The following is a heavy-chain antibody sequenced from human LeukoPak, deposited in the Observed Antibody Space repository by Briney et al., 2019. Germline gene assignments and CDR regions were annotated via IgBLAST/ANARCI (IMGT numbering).Heavy chain of an antibody. CDR1: GFTFSSYG. Sequence: PGRSLRLSCAASGFTFSSYGMHWVRQAPGKGLEWAAFIRYDASDKYYADSVKGRFTISRDNSKNTLYLQMNSLRPEDTAVYYCAKDKAFLAGYFDYWGQGNLVTVSS. V-gene: IGHV3-30*02. CDR2: IRYDASDK. CDR3: AKDKAFLAGYFDY. J-gene: IGHJ4*02.